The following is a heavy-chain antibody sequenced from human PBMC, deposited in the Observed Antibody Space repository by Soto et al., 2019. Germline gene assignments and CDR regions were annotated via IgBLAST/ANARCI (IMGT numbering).Heavy chain of an antibody. Sequence: PVGPLRLSCAASGFTFSSYAMSWVRQAPEKALEWVSAISGSGGSTYYADSVKGRFTISRDNSKNTLYLQMNSLRAEDTAVYYCARVVGATTPVWDLSLDYWGQGTLVTVSS. D-gene: IGHD1-26*01. J-gene: IGHJ4*02. CDR3: ARVVGATTPVWDLSLDY. V-gene: IGHV3-23*01. CDR1: GFTFSSYA. CDR2: ISGSGGST.